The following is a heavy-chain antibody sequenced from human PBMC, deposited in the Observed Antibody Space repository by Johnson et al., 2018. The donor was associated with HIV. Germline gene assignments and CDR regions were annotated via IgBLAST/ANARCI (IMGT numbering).Heavy chain of an antibody. CDR1: GFTFSNAC. J-gene: IGHJ3*02. CDR2: ISMSGRTI. V-gene: IGHV3-48*01. D-gene: IGHD2-15*01. Sequence: VQLVESGGGLVKPGGSLRLSCAASGFTFSNACMSWVRQAPGKGLEWVSYISMSGRTIYYADSVKGRFTISRDNSKNTLYLQMNSLRAEDTAVYYCARTPIRTSDTGAFDIWGQGTMVTVSS. CDR3: ARTPIRTSDTGAFDI.